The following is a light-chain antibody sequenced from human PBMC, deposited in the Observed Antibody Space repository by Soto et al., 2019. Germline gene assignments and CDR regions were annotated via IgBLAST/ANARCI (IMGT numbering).Light chain of an antibody. CDR1: QSVNIY. CDR3: QQYTGPPTT. Sequence: EIVMTQSPATLSVSPGERATLSCRASQSVNIYLAWYQQKPGQAPRLLIFGASSRATGIPARFSGSGSGTDFTLTISSLEPEDSAVYFCQQYTGPPTTFGQGTRLEIK. J-gene: IGKJ5*01. CDR2: GAS. V-gene: IGKV3D-15*01.